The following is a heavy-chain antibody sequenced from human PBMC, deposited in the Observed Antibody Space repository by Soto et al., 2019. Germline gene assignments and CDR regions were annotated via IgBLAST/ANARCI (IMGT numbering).Heavy chain of an antibody. CDR3: ARGFGGYDILTGYPFDY. D-gene: IGHD3-9*01. CDR2: INHSGST. J-gene: IGHJ4*02. V-gene: IGHV4-34*01. CDR1: GGSFSGYY. Sequence: QVQLQQWGAGLLKPSETLSLTCAVYGGSFSGYYWSWIRQPPGKGLEWIGEINHSGSTNYNPSLKSRVTISVDTSQNQFSLKLSSVTAADTAVYYCARGFGGYDILTGYPFDYWGQGTLVTVSS.